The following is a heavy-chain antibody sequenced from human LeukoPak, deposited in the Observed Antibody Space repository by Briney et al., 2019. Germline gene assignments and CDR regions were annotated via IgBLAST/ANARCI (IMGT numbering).Heavy chain of an antibody. V-gene: IGHV4-39*07. CDR1: GGSISSSSYY. CDR2: IYYSGST. Sequence: SETLSLTCTVSGGSISSSSYYWGWIRQPPGKGLEWIGSIYYSGSTYYNPSLKSRVTISVDTSKNQFSLKLSSVTAADTAVYYCAREVLRHRDSSGGQDAFDIWGQGTMVTVSS. J-gene: IGHJ3*02. D-gene: IGHD6-19*01. CDR3: AREVLRHRDSSGGQDAFDI.